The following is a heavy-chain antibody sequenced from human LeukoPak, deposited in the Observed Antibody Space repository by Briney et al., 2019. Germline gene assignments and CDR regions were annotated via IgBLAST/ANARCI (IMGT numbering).Heavy chain of an antibody. CDR1: GFTFSNYG. Sequence: PGRSLRLSCAASGFTFSNYGMHWVRQAPGKGLEWVAVISYDGSNKYYADSVKGRFTISRDNSMNTLYLQVDSLRAEDTAVYYCAKPYSRGSGSFYPYYFDYWGLGTLVTGSS. CDR3: AKPYSRGSGSFYPYYFDY. D-gene: IGHD3-10*01. CDR2: ISYDGSNK. V-gene: IGHV3-30*18. J-gene: IGHJ4*02.